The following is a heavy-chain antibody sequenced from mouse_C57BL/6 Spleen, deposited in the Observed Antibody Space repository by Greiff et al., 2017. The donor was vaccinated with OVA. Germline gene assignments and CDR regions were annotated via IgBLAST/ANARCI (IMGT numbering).Heavy chain of an antibody. CDR3: ARSGGTLLAGSYFDY. J-gene: IGHJ2*01. V-gene: IGHV1-53*01. CDR2: LHPTNGGT. CDR1: GYTFTRYW. Sequence: QVQLQQPGTELVKPGASVKLSCKASGYTFTRYWMHWVKQRPGQGLAWIGILHPTNGGTNYNEKFKSKATLTVDKSSSTAYMQLSSLTSEDSAVYYCARSGGTLLAGSYFDYWGQGTTLTVSS. D-gene: IGHD2-12*01.